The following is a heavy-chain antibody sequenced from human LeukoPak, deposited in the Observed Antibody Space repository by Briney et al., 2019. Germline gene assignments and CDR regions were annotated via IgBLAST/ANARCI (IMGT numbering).Heavy chain of an antibody. Sequence: PSETLSLTCAVYGGSFSGYYWSWIRQPPGKGLEWIGEINHSRSTNYNPSLKSRVTISVDTSKNQFSLKLSSVTAADTAVYYCARDSYSSSSSGYWGQGTLVTVSS. CDR1: GGSFSGYY. V-gene: IGHV4-34*01. CDR2: INHSRST. CDR3: ARDSYSSSSSGY. D-gene: IGHD6-6*01. J-gene: IGHJ4*02.